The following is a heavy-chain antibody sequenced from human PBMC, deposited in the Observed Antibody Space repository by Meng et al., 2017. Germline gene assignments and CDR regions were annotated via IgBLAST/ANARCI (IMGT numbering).Heavy chain of an antibody. D-gene: IGHD2-2*01. CDR3: TRDGYSDCSRTSCFDS. Sequence: QVQLVESGSELGKPGHSVKVSCKASGYTLTSYAINWLRQAPGQGLQWMGWIDTKTGNPTYVPGLTGRLVFSLDTSVSTAYLQISGLKADDTAVYYCTRDGYSDCSRTSCFDSWGQGTLVTVSS. CDR2: IDTKTGNP. V-gene: IGHV7-4-1*02. J-gene: IGHJ4*02. CDR1: GYTLTSYA.